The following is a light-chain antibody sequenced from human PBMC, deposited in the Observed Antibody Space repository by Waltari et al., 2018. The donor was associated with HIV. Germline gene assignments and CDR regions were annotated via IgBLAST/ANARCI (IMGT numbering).Light chain of an antibody. CDR3: QQYYSYST. CDR2: KAS. V-gene: IGKV1-5*03. Sequence: DIPLTQSPSTVYASVGDRITITCRASQTVYNWLAWYQQRPGKAPKLLIYKASTLESGVPPRFSGSGSGTEFTLTINGLQSDDFATYYCQQYYSYSTFGPGTKVDIK. CDR1: QTVYNW. J-gene: IGKJ3*01.